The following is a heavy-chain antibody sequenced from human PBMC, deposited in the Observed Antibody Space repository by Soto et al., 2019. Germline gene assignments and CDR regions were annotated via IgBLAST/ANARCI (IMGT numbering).Heavy chain of an antibody. CDR1: GYTFTSYG. CDR2: ISTYNGNT. D-gene: IGHD1-7*01. CDR3: ARDREYNWNYNWFDP. Sequence: QVQLVQSGAEVKKPGASVKVSCKASGYTFTSYGISWVRQAPGQGLEWMGWISTYNGNTNFTQKLQGIVTMTTDTSTSTAYMELRSLRSDDTAVYYCARDREYNWNYNWFDPWGQGTLVTVSS. V-gene: IGHV1-18*01. J-gene: IGHJ5*02.